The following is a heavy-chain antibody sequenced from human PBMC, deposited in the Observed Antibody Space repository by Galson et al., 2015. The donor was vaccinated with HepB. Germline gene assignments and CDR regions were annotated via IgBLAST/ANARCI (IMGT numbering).Heavy chain of an antibody. CDR1: GFTFSGNR. Sequence: SLRLSCAAPGFTFSGNRMHWIRQAPGKGLVWVSQINSDETDTRYADSEKGRFTISRDNAKNTLYLQMNSLRSEDTAVYYCGEDTGYWGQGTLVIVSS. V-gene: IGHV3-74*01. J-gene: IGHJ4*02. CDR2: INSDETDT. D-gene: IGHD2-15*01. CDR3: GEDTGY.